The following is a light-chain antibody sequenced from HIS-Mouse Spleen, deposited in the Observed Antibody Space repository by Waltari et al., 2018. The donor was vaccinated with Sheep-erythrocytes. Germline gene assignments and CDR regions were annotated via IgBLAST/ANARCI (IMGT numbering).Light chain of an antibody. CDR1: ALPKQY. Sequence: SYELTQPPSVSVSPGQTARITCAGDALPKQYAYWYQQKPGQSPVLVIDKDSKRPSGIPERCSGSRSGTTVTLTIRGVQAEDEADYYCCSYAGSYNHVFATGTKVTVL. J-gene: IGLJ1*01. CDR3: CSYAGSYNHV. CDR2: KDS. V-gene: IGLV3-25*03.